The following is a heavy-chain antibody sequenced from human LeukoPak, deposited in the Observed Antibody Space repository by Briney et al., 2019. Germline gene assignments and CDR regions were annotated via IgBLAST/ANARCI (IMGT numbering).Heavy chain of an antibody. CDR2: ISGSVGST. D-gene: IGHD6-19*01. Sequence: GGSLRLSCAASGFTFSSYAMSWVRQAPGKGLEWVSAISGSVGSTYYADSVKGRFTISRDDSKNTLYLQMNSLRAEDTAVYYCAKDRGSIAVAGIDYWGQGTLVTVSS. J-gene: IGHJ4*02. V-gene: IGHV3-23*01. CDR1: GFTFSSYA. CDR3: AKDRGSIAVAGIDY.